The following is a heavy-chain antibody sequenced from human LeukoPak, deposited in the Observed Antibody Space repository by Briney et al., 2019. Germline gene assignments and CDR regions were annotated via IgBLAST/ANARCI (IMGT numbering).Heavy chain of an antibody. Sequence: GGSLRLSCAVSGLSFRDNYMSWIRQAPGKGLEWVSYISTVKGRFTISRDDATNSLFPQMDSLRAEDTAVYYCARAIGRGPGGHFDYWGQGTLVTVSS. D-gene: IGHD3-10*01. J-gene: IGHJ4*02. CDR2: IS. CDR3: ARAIGRGPGGHFDY. CDR1: GLSFRDNY. V-gene: IGHV3-11*01.